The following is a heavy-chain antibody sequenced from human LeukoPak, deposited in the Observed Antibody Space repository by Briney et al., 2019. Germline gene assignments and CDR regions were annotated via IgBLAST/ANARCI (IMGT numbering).Heavy chain of an antibody. D-gene: IGHD2-2*01. CDR1: GFTFSSYA. Sequence: GGSLRLSCAASGFTFSSYAMHWVRQAPGKGLEWVAFIRYDGSNKYYADSVKGRFTISRDNSKNTLYLQMNSLRAEDTAVYYCAKGNVEPAAIRGNWFDPWGQGTLVTVSS. J-gene: IGHJ5*02. CDR2: IRYDGSNK. CDR3: AKGNVEPAAIRGNWFDP. V-gene: IGHV3-30*02.